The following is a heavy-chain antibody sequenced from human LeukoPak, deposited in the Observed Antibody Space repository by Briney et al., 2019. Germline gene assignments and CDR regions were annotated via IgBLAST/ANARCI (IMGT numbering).Heavy chain of an antibody. V-gene: IGHV3-9*01. CDR1: GFTFDDYA. CDR2: ISWNSCSI. Sequence: SLRLSCAASGFTFDDYAMHWVRQAPGKGLEWVSGISWNSCSIGYADSVKGRFTISRDNAKNSLYLQMNSLRAEDTALYYCAKGTLPDYWGQGTLVTASS. CDR3: AKGTLPDY. J-gene: IGHJ4*02.